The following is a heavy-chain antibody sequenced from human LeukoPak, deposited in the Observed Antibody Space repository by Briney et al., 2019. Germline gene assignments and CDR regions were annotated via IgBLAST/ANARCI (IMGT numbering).Heavy chain of an antibody. V-gene: IGHV3-30*04. J-gene: IGHJ4*02. CDR1: GFTFSSYA. D-gene: IGHD2-15*01. Sequence: GGSLRLSCAASGFTFSSYAMHWVRQAPGKGLEWVAVISYDGSNKYYADSVKGRFTISRDNSKNTLYLQMNSLRAEDTAIYYCANGGGSFDYWGQGTLVTVSS. CDR2: ISYDGSNK. CDR3: ANGGGSFDY.